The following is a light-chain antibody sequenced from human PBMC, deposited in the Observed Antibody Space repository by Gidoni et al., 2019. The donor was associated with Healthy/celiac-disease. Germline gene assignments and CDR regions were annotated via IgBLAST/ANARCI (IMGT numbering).Light chain of an antibody. Sequence: DIVLTQSPATLSLPPAERATLACRASQSVSSYLAWYQQKPGQAPRLLIYDASTSATGIPARFSGSGSWTDFTLTISSLEPEDFSVYYCQQRSNWPPYTFGQGTKLEIK. CDR3: QQRSNWPPYT. CDR2: DAS. CDR1: QSVSSY. J-gene: IGKJ2*01. V-gene: IGKV3-11*01.